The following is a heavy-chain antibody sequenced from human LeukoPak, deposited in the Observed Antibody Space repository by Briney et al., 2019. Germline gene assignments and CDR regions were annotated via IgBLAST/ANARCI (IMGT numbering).Heavy chain of an antibody. CDR3: AREGNQISTGYPRNFDL. J-gene: IGHJ4*02. CDR2: ISDTEYT. D-gene: IGHD3-9*01. CDR1: GASITDDDFY. Sequence: SEPLSLTCSISGASITDDDFYWSWIRQSPGKGLEWIGYISDTEYTFYNPSVRSRVTISLDTSKNQFSLELTSVTPADTALYYCAREGNQISTGYPRNFDLGGQGILVTVSS. V-gene: IGHV4-61*08.